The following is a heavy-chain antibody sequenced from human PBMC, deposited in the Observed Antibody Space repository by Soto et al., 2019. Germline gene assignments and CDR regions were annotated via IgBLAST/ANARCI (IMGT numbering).Heavy chain of an antibody. CDR1: GYTFTSYD. V-gene: IGHV1-8*01. D-gene: IGHD3-10*01. CDR3: ARGINFYDSGDAAFDI. Sequence: QLQLVQSGAEVKKPGSSVKVSCKASGYTFTSYDINWVRQATGQGFDWMGWMNPNSGNTGYAQKCNGRVTMTRNTSISTAYMELSSLRSEDTAVYYCARGINFYDSGDAAFDIWGQGTMVTVS. J-gene: IGHJ3*02. CDR2: MNPNSGNT.